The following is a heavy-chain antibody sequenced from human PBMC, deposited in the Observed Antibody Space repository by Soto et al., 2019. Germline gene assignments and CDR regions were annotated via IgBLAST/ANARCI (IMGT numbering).Heavy chain of an antibody. D-gene: IGHD1-26*01. V-gene: IGHV3-23*01. Sequence: EVQLLESGGGLAQPGGSLRLSCAASGFIFRTYAMNWVRQAPGKGLEWVSVMVGDGSSSDYADSVRGRFTISRDNSKYALYLQMTNLRAEDTAVYYCAKDLRPDGRYDLDYWGQGTLVTVSS. CDR2: MVGDGSSS. CDR3: AKDLRPDGRYDLDY. J-gene: IGHJ4*02. CDR1: GFIFRTYA.